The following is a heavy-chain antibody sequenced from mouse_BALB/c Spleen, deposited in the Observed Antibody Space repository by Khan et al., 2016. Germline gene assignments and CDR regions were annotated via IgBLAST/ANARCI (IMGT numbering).Heavy chain of an antibody. CDR2: IHYGGNT. Sequence: EVQLQESGPDLVKPSQSLSLTCTVTDFSITSGYSWHWIRQFPGNKLEWMGYIHYGGNTNNNPSLKSRISITRDTSKNQFFLQLNSVTTEDTATXYWARDYYGSSYFDVWGAGTTVTVSS. CDR3: ARDYYGSSYFDV. J-gene: IGHJ1*01. CDR1: DFSITSGYS. V-gene: IGHV3-1*02. D-gene: IGHD1-1*01.